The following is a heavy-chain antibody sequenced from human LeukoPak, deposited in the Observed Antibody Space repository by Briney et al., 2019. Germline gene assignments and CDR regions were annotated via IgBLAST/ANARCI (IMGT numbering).Heavy chain of an antibody. J-gene: IGHJ3*02. CDR3: ARDLIVPDAMTGSGSYKDDAFDI. D-gene: IGHD3-10*01. V-gene: IGHV4-4*07. CDR2: IYSSGST. CDR1: GGSISSYY. Sequence: PSETLSLTCTVSGGSISSYYWSWIRQPAGKGLEWIGRIYSSGSTNCNPSLKSRVTMSVDTSKNQFSLKLSSVTAADTAVYYCARDLIVPDAMTGSGSYKDDAFDIWGQGTMVTVSS.